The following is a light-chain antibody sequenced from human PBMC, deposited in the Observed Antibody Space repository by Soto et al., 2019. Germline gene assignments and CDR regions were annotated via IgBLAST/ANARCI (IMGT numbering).Light chain of an antibody. CDR2: LNSDGSH. V-gene: IGLV4-69*01. Sequence: QLVLTQSPSASASLGASVKLTCTLSSGHSSYAIAWHQQQPEKGPRYLMKLNSDGSHSKGDVIPDRFSGSSSGAERYLTISSLQYEDEADYYCQTWGTGIQGVFGGGTKLTVL. J-gene: IGLJ3*02. CDR3: QTWGTGIQGV. CDR1: SGHSSYA.